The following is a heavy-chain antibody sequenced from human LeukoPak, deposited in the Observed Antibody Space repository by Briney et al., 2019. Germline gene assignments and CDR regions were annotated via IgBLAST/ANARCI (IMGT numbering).Heavy chain of an antibody. CDR3: ARADSNIAARRIGFDS. J-gene: IGHJ4*02. CDR1: GFTFSNYG. D-gene: IGHD6-6*01. Sequence: PGGSLRLSCAASGFTFSNYGMNWVRQAQGRGLEWVSGITGSGGNTYYADSMKGRFTISRHNAKNSLYLQMNNLSAEDTAIYYCARADSNIAARRIGFDSWGQGTLVTVSS. CDR2: ITGSGGNT. V-gene: IGHV3-21*06.